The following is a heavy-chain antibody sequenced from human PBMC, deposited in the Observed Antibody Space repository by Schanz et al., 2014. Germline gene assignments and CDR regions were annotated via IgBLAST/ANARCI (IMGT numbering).Heavy chain of an antibody. D-gene: IGHD1-26*01. CDR2: IGGSDGNT. V-gene: IGHV1-18*01. CDR1: GYTFTRSG. CDR3: ARDRDQWDGNYLDY. J-gene: IGHJ4*02. Sequence: QVQLVQSGGEVKTPGASVKVSCKASGYTFTRSGISWVRQAPGQGLEWMGWIGGSDGNTKFSQKFQGRVTMTTDTYTSTVYMELRSLTSDDSAVYYCARDRDQWDGNYLDYWGQGTLVTVSS.